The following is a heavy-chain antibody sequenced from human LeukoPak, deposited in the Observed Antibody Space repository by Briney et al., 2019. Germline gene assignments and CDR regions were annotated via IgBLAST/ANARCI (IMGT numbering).Heavy chain of an antibody. J-gene: IGHJ4*02. V-gene: IGHV3-30*04. CDR3: ARVDYYGSGSFFDY. D-gene: IGHD3-10*01. CDR2: ISYDGSNK. CDR1: GFTFSSYA. Sequence: PGRSLRLSCAASGFTFSSYAMHWVRQAPGKGLEWVAVISYDGSNKYYADSVKGRFTISRDNSKNTLYLQMNSLRAEDTAVYYCARVDYYGSGSFFDYWGQGTLVTVSS.